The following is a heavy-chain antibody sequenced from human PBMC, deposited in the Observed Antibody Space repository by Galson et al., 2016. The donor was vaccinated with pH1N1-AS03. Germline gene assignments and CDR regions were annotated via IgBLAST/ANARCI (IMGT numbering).Heavy chain of an antibody. Sequence: ETLSLTCTVSGGSISSHYWNWIRQPPGKGLEWIGYINYSGSTNYNPSLESRVTISVDTSKNQFSLKLSSVTAADTAVYYCARHDYGDYVGWFDPWGQGTLVTVSS. J-gene: IGHJ5*02. CDR3: ARHDYGDYVGWFDP. V-gene: IGHV4-59*11. D-gene: IGHD4-17*01. CDR2: INYSGST. CDR1: GGSISSHY.